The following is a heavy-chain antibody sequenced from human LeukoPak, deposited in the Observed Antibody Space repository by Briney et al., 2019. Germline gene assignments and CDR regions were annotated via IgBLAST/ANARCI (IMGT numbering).Heavy chain of an antibody. CDR1: GFTFSSYW. CDR2: INSDGSST. D-gene: IGHD6-13*01. Sequence: AGGSLRLSCAASGFTFSSYWMHWVRQAPGKGLVWVSRINSDGSSTSYADSVKGRFTISRDNAKNTLYLQMYSLRAEDTAVYYCARLSVAAAGRGSDYWGQGTLVTVSS. CDR3: ARLSVAAAGRGSDY. V-gene: IGHV3-74*01. J-gene: IGHJ4*02.